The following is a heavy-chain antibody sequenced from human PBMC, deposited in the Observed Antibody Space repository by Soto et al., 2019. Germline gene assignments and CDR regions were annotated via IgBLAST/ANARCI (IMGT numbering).Heavy chain of an antibody. Sequence: QVQLPQWGARLLKPSETLSLTCAVYGGSFSDYYWNWIRQSPGKGLEWIGEINHSGSTNYNPSLKSRVTISVDTSKNQFSLKLSSVTAADTAVYYCARGRFDYWGQGSLVTVSS. CDR2: INHSGST. CDR1: GGSFSDYY. V-gene: IGHV4-34*01. J-gene: IGHJ4*02. CDR3: ARGRFDY.